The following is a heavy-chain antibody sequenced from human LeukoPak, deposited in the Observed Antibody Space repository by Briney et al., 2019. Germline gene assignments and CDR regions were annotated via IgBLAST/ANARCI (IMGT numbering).Heavy chain of an antibody. V-gene: IGHV3-30*04. CDR1: GFTFSSYA. Sequence: PPGRSLRLSCAASGFTFSSYAMHWVRQAPGKGLEWVAVISYDGSNKYYADSVKGRFTISRDNSKNTLYPQMNSLRAEDTAVYYCARETGIAARPLDYWGQGTLVTVSS. CDR3: ARETGIAARPLDY. D-gene: IGHD6-6*01. J-gene: IGHJ4*02. CDR2: ISYDGSNK.